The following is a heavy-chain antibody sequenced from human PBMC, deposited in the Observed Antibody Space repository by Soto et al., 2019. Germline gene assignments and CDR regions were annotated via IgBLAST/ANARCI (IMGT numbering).Heavy chain of an antibody. CDR3: ARLPGVRGVFDGFNV. CDR1: GYSFAGYW. Sequence: GESLKISCQGSGYSFAGYWIGWVRHMPGKGLDWMGVIYPGGSDTRYSPSFHGQVTISADKSISTAYLQWSSLKASDTAMYFCARLPGVRGVFDGFNVWGQGTMVTVSS. CDR2: IYPGGSDT. D-gene: IGHD3-10*01. V-gene: IGHV5-51*01. J-gene: IGHJ3*01.